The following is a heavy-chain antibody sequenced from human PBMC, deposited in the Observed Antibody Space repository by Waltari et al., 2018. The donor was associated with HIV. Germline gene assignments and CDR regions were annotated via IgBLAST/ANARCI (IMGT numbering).Heavy chain of an antibody. CDR3: ARHHSAVRTPFDP. V-gene: IGHV4-39*01. D-gene: IGHD6-13*01. Sequence: QLQLQDSRPALVRPSETLSLTCSVSGGSISRSCYYWGWLRQPPGKVLEWIGSIYYSGSTYYNPSLKSRVTIAVDTSKNQFFLKLSSVTAEDTAVYYWARHHSAVRTPFDPWGQGTLVTVSS. CDR1: GGSISRSCYY. J-gene: IGHJ5*02. CDR2: IYYSGST.